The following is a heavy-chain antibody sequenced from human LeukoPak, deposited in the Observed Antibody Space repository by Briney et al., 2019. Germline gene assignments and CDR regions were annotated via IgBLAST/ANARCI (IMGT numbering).Heavy chain of an antibody. CDR2: IYYSGST. V-gene: IGHV4-59*01. J-gene: IGHJ5*02. Sequence: SETLSLTCAVYGGSFSGYYWSWIRQPPGKGLEWIGYIYYSGSTNYNPSLKSRVTISVDTSKNQFSLKLSSVTAADTAVYYCARGDSNYRNWFDPWGQGTLVTVSS. CDR1: GGSFSGYY. D-gene: IGHD4-11*01. CDR3: ARGDSNYRNWFDP.